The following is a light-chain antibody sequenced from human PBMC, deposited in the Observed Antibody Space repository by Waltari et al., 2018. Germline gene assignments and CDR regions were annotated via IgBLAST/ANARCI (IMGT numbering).Light chain of an antibody. V-gene: IGLV2-14*03. J-gene: IGLJ3*02. CDR1: NSDIGGYNY. CDR3: SSYTGSQTLV. Sequence: QSALAQPASVSGSPGQTVSIPCTGTNSDIGGYNYVYWYQHLPGRAPTLIIHDVSVRPSGVSGRFSGSKSGTTAALTISGLQAEDEADYYCSSYTGSQTLVFGGGTKVTVL. CDR2: DVS.